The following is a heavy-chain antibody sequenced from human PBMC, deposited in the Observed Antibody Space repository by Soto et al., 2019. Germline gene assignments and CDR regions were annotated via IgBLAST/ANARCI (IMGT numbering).Heavy chain of an antibody. D-gene: IGHD6-19*01. CDR1: GFTFSSYS. CDR3: ARAQEKKWLTKVFYYYYMDV. CDR2: ISSSSSYI. J-gene: IGHJ6*03. V-gene: IGHV3-21*01. Sequence: EVQLVESGGGLVQPGGSLRLSCAASGFTFSSYSMNWVRQAPGKGLEWVSSISSSSSYIYYADSVKGRFTISRDNAKNSLYLQMNSLRAEDTAVYYCARAQEKKWLTKVFYYYYMDVWGKGTTVTVSS.